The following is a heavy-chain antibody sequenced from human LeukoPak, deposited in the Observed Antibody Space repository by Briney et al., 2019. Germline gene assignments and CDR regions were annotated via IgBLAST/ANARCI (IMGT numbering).Heavy chain of an antibody. J-gene: IGHJ6*03. CDR3: ARVDRYYFYLDV. V-gene: IGHV1-69*05. CDR2: IIPIFRSP. CDR1: GYTFTSYY. Sequence: ASVKVSCKASGYTFTSYYMHWVRQAPGQGLEWMGGIIPIFRSPNYAQKFQGRVTITTDESTSTAYMELSSLKSEDTAIYYCARVDRYYFYLDVWGKGTTVTVSS.